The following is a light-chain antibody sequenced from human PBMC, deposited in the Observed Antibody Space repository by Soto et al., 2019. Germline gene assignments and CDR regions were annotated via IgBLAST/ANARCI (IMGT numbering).Light chain of an antibody. CDR2: DAS. J-gene: IGKJ3*01. Sequence: DIQMTQSPSTLSASVGDRVTLTCRASQSVSSWLAWYQQKPGKAPKLLIYDASTLETGVPSRFSGSGSQTEFTLTITSLQPDDFATYFCQQYNPVAITFGPGTTVDV. CDR1: QSVSSW. V-gene: IGKV1-5*01. CDR3: QQYNPVAIT.